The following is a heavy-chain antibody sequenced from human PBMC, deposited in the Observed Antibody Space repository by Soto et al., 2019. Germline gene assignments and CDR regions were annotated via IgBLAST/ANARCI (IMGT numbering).Heavy chain of an antibody. Sequence: QVQLVQSGAEVKKPGASVKVSCKASGYNFTMYAMIWVRQAPGQRPEWMGWINTGNGNTKYSPKLQGRVTITRYTSASTDYMELSSLKSEDTAVYYCAGGERLYYAYYSRDVWGQGSTVTVSS. CDR2: INTGNGNT. J-gene: IGHJ6*02. V-gene: IGHV1-3*04. CDR1: GYNFTMYA. CDR3: AGGERLYYAYYSRDV. D-gene: IGHD2-21*01.